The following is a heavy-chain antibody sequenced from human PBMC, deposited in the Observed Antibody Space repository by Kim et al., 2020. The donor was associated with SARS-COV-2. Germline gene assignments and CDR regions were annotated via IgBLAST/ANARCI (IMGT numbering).Heavy chain of an antibody. J-gene: IGHJ4*01. Sequence: SETLSLTCAVYGGSFSGYYWSWIRQPPGKGLEWIGEINNSGSTNYNPTLKSRVTISVDTSKNQFSLKLSAVTAADTAVYYCARGLHKRGYDFWSGWPVD. D-gene: IGHD3-3*01. V-gene: IGHV4-34*01. CDR3: ARGLHKRGYDFWSGWPVD. CDR2: INNSGST. CDR1: GGSFSGYY.